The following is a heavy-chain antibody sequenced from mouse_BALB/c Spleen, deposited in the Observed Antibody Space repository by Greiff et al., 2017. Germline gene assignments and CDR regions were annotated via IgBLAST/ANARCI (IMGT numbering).Heavy chain of an antibody. D-gene: IGHD2-14*01. Sequence: VQLKQSGPELVKPGASVKMSCKASGYTFTSYVMHWVKQKPGQGLEWIGYINPYNDGTKYNEKFKGKATLTSDKSSSTAYMELSSLTSEDSAVYYCARETYYRYDGFDYWGQGTTLTVSS. CDR2: INPYNDGT. CDR3: ARETYYRYDGFDY. J-gene: IGHJ2*01. V-gene: IGHV1-14*01. CDR1: GYTFTSYV.